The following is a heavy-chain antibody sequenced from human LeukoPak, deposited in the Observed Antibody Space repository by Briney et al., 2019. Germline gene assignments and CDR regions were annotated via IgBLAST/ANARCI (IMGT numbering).Heavy chain of an antibody. CDR2: ISYSGNT. V-gene: IGHV4-39*07. D-gene: IGHD1-26*01. J-gene: IGHJ6*03. Sequence: SETLSLTCTVSGASIRSTSYYWGWIRQPPGKGLEWIGTISYSGNTYYNPSLKSRVTISVDTSKNQFSLKLSSVTAADTAVYYCARHSGTFYYYYYMDVWGKGTSVTVPS. CDR3: ARHSGTFYYYYYMDV. CDR1: GASIRSTSYY.